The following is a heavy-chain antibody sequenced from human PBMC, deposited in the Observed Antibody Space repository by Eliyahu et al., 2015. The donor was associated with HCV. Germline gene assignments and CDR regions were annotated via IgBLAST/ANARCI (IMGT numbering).Heavy chain of an antibody. CDR1: GGSLSGYF. CDR3: ARERYCSSTSCFTDY. CDR2: INHSGNT. Sequence: QVQLQQWGAGLLKPSETLSLTCAVYGGSLSGYFWSWIRQPPGKGLEWIGEINHSGNTNYNPSLKSRVTLSVDTSKNQFSLKLTSVTAADTAVYFCARERYCSSTSCFTDYWGQGALATVSS. V-gene: IGHV4-34*01. J-gene: IGHJ4*02. D-gene: IGHD2-2*02.